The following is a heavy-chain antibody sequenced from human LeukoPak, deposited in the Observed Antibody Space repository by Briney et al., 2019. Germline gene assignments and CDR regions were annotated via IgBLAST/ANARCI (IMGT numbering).Heavy chain of an antibody. V-gene: IGHV4-30-4*01. CDR3: ASWNNDHGAYYFDY. Sequence: PSETLSLTCTVSGVSISSGDYYWSWIRQPPGKGLEWIGYIYYSGSTYYNPSLKSRVTISVDTSKNQFSLKLSSVTAADTAVYYCASWNNDHGAYYFDYWGQGTLVTVSS. D-gene: IGHD4-17*01. CDR2: IYYSGST. J-gene: IGHJ4*02. CDR1: GVSISSGDYY.